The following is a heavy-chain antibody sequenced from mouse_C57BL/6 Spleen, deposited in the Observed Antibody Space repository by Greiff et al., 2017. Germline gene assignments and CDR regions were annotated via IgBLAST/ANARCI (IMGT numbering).Heavy chain of an antibody. J-gene: IGHJ4*01. CDR2: IHPNSGST. Sequence: QVQLQQSGAELVKPGASVKLSCKASGYTFTSYWMHWVKQRPGQGLEWIGMIHPNSGSTNYNEKFKSKATLTVDKSSSTAYMQLSSLTSEDSAVYYCARPGGYDDYAMDYWGQGTSVTVSS. CDR1: GYTFTSYW. D-gene: IGHD2-2*01. CDR3: ARPGGYDDYAMDY. V-gene: IGHV1-64*01.